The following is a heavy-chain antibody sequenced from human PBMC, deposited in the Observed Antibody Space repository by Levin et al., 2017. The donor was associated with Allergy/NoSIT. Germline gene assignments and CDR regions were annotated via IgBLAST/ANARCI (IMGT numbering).Heavy chain of an antibody. CDR3: TRGLTEVGGRYYFDH. Sequence: GGSLRLSCTASGFIFGDYAMSWVRQAPGKGLEWVGLIRSKTFGGTTEYAASVKGRFTISRDNSRSIAYLQMNSLKTEDTAVYYCTRGLTEVGGRYYFDHWGQGTLVTVSS. V-gene: IGHV3-49*04. D-gene: IGHD1-26*01. CDR1: GFIFGDYA. J-gene: IGHJ4*02. CDR2: IRSKTFGGTT.